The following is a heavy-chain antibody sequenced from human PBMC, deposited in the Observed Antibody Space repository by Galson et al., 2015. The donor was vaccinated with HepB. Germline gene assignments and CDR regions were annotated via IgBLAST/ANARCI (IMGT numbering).Heavy chain of an antibody. Sequence: SLRLSCAASGFTFSNYWMRWVRQAPGKGLEWVANIKEDGGEKYYVDFVKGRFTISRDNAKNSLYLQMNSLRVDDTAVYYCARDRGGWASTDYWGQGTLVTVSS. CDR1: GFTFSNYW. D-gene: IGHD3-10*01. V-gene: IGHV3-7*01. CDR2: IKEDGGEK. J-gene: IGHJ4*02. CDR3: ARDRGGWASTDY.